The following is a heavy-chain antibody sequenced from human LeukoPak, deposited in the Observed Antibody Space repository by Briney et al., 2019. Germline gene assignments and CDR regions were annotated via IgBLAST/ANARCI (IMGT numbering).Heavy chain of an antibody. J-gene: IGHJ3*02. CDR1: GGSFSGYY. CDR3: AREQKSYGTATTKTHDAFDI. V-gene: IGHV4-34*01. CDR2: INHSGST. Sequence: PSETLSLTCAVYGGSFSGYYWSWIRQPPGKGLEWIGEINHSGSTNYNPSLKSRVTISVDTSKNQFSLKLSSVTAADTAVYYCAREQKSYGTATTKTHDAFDIWGQGTMVTVSS. D-gene: IGHD2-21*02.